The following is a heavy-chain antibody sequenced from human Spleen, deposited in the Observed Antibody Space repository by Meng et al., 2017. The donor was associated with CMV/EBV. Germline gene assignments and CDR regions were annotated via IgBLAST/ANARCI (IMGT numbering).Heavy chain of an antibody. D-gene: IGHD6-19*01. V-gene: IGHV3-30-3*01. J-gene: IGHJ4*02. CDR3: VKAIAVAGTDFDF. CDR2: ISHDVSSK. Sequence: GESLKISCAASGFIFSSYSMHWVRQAPGKGLEWVAVISHDVSSKFYADSVKGRFTISRDTSKNTLFLQLNSLRAEDTAIYYCVKAIAVAGTDFDFWGQGTLVTVSS. CDR1: GFIFSSYS.